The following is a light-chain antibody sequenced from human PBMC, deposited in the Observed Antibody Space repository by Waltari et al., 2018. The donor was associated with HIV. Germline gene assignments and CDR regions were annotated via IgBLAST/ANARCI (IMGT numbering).Light chain of an antibody. V-gene: IGKV2D-29*01. CDR3: MQSIDLPPT. CDR1: GKTY. J-gene: IGKJ4*01. CDR2: EVS. Sequence: GKTYLFWYLQRSGQAPHLLIYEVSNRFSGVSDRFTGSGSGTDFTLEIRRVEAGDVGVYYCMQSIDLPPTFGGGTKVEI.